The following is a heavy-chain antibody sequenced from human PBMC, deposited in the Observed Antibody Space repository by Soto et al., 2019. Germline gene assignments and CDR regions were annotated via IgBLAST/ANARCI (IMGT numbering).Heavy chain of an antibody. V-gene: IGHV3-74*01. D-gene: IGHD3-10*01. CDR2: IDEYGSTI. CDR3: TRDIGGKGAY. CDR1: GFTFSSYW. Sequence: GGSLRLSCAASGFTFSSYWMHWVRQVPGKRLLWVSRIDEYGSTINYADSVKGRFTISRDNARNTLYLEMNSLRAEDTALYYCTRDIGGKGAYWGPGTLVTVSS. J-gene: IGHJ4*02.